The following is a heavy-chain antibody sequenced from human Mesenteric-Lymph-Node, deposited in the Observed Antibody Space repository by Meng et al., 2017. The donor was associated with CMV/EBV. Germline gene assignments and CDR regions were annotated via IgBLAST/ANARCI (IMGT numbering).Heavy chain of an antibody. D-gene: IGHD6-6*01. CDR2: MSFDGSNE. V-gene: IGHV3-30-3*02. J-gene: IGHJ4*02. CDR3: ANPTYTSSSKVDY. Sequence: GESLKISCAASGFTFSSHVMHWVRQAPGKGLEWVAAMSFDGSNEYYADSVTGRFTISRDTSQNTLYLQMSSLRAEDTAVYYCANPTYTSSSKVDYWGQGTLVTVSS. CDR1: GFTFSSHV.